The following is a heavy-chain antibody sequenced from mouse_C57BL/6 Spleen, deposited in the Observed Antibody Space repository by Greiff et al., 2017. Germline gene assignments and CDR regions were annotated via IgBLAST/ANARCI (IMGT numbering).Heavy chain of an antibody. CDR3: ASPIYYDYDVDY. Sequence: VQLQQPGAELVKPGASVKLSCTASGFNIKDYYMHWVKQRTEQGLEWIGRIDPEDGETKYAPKFPGKATITADTSSNTAYLQLSSLTSEDTAVYYCASPIYYDYDVDYWGQGTTLTVSS. CDR2: IDPEDGET. CDR1: GFNIKDYY. V-gene: IGHV14-2*01. J-gene: IGHJ2*01. D-gene: IGHD2-4*01.